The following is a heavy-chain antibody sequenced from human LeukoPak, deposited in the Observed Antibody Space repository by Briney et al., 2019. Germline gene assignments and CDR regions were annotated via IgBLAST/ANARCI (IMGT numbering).Heavy chain of an antibody. CDR3: AREDGTVTAPDFDY. Sequence: SETLSLTCTVSGYSISSGFYWGWIRQPPGKGLEWIGSIYHSGSTYYNPSLKSRVTISVDTSKNQFSLKLSSVTAADTAVYYCAREDGTVTAPDFDYWGQGTLVTVSS. CDR2: IYHSGST. CDR1: GYSISSGFY. J-gene: IGHJ4*02. D-gene: IGHD4-17*01. V-gene: IGHV4-38-2*02.